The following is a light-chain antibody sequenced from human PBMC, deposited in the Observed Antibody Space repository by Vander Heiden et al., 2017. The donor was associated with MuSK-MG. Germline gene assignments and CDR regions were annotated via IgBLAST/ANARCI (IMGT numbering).Light chain of an antibody. J-gene: IGKJ1*01. CDR1: ESIRSW. CDR2: KAS. CDR3: QHYNNFPRT. Sequence: DIQMTQSPSTLSASVGDRITITCRASESIRSWLAWYQQKPGKAPNLLIYKASTLQSGVPSRFSGSGSGTEFTLTISSLQPDYFATYYCQHYNNFPRTCGQGTKVEI. V-gene: IGKV1-5*03.